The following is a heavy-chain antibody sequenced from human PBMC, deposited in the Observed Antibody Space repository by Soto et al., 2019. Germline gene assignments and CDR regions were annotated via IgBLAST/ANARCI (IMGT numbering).Heavy chain of an antibody. J-gene: IGHJ5*02. CDR1: GFTFSNYE. Sequence: GGSLRLSCAASGFTFSNYEMNWVRQAPGKEPEWISYIGSSGDTMYYADSVRGRFTVSRDNAKNTLFLQLTSLRAEDTAVYYCAREHGYQVHSLYNWFDPWGQGTLVTVSS. CDR2: IGSSGDTM. V-gene: IGHV3-48*03. D-gene: IGHD1-1*01. CDR3: AREHGYQVHSLYNWFDP.